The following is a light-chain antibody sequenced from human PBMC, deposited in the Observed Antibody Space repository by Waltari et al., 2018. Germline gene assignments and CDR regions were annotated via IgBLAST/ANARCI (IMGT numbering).Light chain of an antibody. Sequence: NFMLTQPHSVSESPGKTVTISCTRSSGSIATNYVPWYQQRPGSAPTTIIYEDKQRPSGVPVRFSGSIDSSSNSASLTISGLKTEDEADYYCQSYDNSLTVFGGGTRLTVL. J-gene: IGLJ3*02. CDR2: EDK. V-gene: IGLV6-57*04. CDR3: QSYDNSLTV. CDR1: SGSIATNY.